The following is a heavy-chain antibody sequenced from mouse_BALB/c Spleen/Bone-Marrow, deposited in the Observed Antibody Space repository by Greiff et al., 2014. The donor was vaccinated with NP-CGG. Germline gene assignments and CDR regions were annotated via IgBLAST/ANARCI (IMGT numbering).Heavy chain of an antibody. Sequence: QVQLKQSGAELVGPGASVKLSCKALGYTFTDYEMHWVKQTPVHGLEWIGTIHPGSGGAAYNQKFKGKATLTADKSSSTAYMELSSLTSEDAAVYYCTRGGLRGAGFAYWGQGTLVTVSA. CDR3: TRGGLRGAGFAY. D-gene: IGHD2-4*01. J-gene: IGHJ3*01. CDR2: IHPGSGGA. CDR1: GYTFTDYE. V-gene: IGHV1-15*01.